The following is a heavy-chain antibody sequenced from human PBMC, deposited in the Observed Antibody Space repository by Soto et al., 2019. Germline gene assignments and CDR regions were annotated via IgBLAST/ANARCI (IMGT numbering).Heavy chain of an antibody. V-gene: IGHV4-59*04. CDR1: GGSFSPNY. CDR3: ARHWGRGAAGTCYN. Sequence: SETLSLTCTVSGGSFSPNYWSWIRQSPGKGLEWIGYTYFSGSTYYNPSLKSRITMSVDTSKNQFSLKLSSVTAADTAVYYCARHWGRGAAGTCYNWGQGTLVTVSS. CDR2: TYFSGST. D-gene: IGHD6-13*01. J-gene: IGHJ4*02.